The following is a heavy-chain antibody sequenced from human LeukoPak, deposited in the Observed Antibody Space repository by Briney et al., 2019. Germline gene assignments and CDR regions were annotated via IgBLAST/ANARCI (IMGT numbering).Heavy chain of an antibody. CDR1: GFTFANAW. CDR2: IRSKTDDGTT. J-gene: IGHJ4*02. Sequence: GGSLRLSCAGSGFTFANAWMSWVRQVPGKGLEWVGRIRSKTDDGTTDYAAPVKGRFTISRDDPKTTLYVQKNRLKTEDTGVYCCATGNPDESSFGYWGQGTLVTVSS. CDR3: ATGNPDESSFGY. V-gene: IGHV3-15*01. D-gene: IGHD3-22*01.